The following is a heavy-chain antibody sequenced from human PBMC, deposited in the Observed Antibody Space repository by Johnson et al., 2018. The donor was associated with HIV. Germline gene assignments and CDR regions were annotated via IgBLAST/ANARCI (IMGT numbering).Heavy chain of an antibody. CDR2: ISSGGGTT. D-gene: IGHD1-26*01. Sequence: GLVKPGGSLRLSCTASGFIFSDYYLNWIRQAPGKGLAWISFISSGGGTTYYSDSVKGRFTIHRDNGKKSLYLQMDRLIAEDTAGYYCARQFRSVGAPNAFYICGQGTMVTVSS. CDR3: ARQFRSVGAPNAFYI. V-gene: IGHV3-11*01. CDR1: GFIFSDYY. J-gene: IGHJ3*02.